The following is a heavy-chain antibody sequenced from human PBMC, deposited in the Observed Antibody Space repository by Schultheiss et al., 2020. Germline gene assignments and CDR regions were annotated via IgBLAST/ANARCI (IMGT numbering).Heavy chain of an antibody. J-gene: IGHJ3*02. CDR1: GFTFGDYA. CDR3: AREGITNAFDI. CDR2: ISSSSSYI. Sequence: GGSLRLSCTASGFTFGDYAMNWVRQAPGKGLEWVSSISSSSSYIYYADSVKGRFTISRDNSKNTLYLQMNSLRAGDTAVYYCAREGITNAFDIWGQGTMVTVSS. V-gene: IGHV3-21*01. D-gene: IGHD3-16*01.